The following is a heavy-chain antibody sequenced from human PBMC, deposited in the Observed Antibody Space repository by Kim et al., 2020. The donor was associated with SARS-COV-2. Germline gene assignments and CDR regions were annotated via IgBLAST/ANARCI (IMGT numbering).Heavy chain of an antibody. D-gene: IGHD2-15*01. CDR1: GFTFSSYA. CDR3: AKDGGGYCSGGSCFDAFDI. V-gene: IGHV3-23*01. J-gene: IGHJ3*02. Sequence: GGSLRLSCAASGFTFSSYAMSWVRQAPGKGLEWVSAISGSGGSTYYADSVKGRFTISRDNSKNTLYLQMNSLRAEDTAVYYCAKDGGGYCSGGSCFDAFDIWGQGTMVTVSS. CDR2: ISGSGGST.